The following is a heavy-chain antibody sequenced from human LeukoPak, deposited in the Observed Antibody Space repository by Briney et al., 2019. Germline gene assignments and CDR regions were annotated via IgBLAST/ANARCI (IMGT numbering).Heavy chain of an antibody. J-gene: IGHJ4*02. V-gene: IGHV1-2*06. D-gene: IGHD2-15*01. CDR3: AREENCSGGSCYYY. CDR1: GYTFTGYY. Sequence: ASVKVSCKASGYTFTGYYMHWVRQAPGQGLEWMGQINPNSGGTNYAQKFQGRVTMTRDTSISTAYMELSRLRSDDTAVYYCAREENCSGGSCYYYWGQGTLVTVS. CDR2: INPNSGGT.